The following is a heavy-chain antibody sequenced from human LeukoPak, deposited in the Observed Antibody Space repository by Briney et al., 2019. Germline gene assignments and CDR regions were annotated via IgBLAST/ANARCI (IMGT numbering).Heavy chain of an antibody. J-gene: IGHJ4*02. Sequence: GGSLRLSCTASGFTFGDYAMGWFRQAPGKGLEWVGFIRGKAYGGTTEYAASVKGRFTISRDDSKSIAYLQMNSLKTEDTAVYYCTRGMYGHWGQGTLVTVSS. CDR2: IRGKAYGGTT. CDR1: GFTFGDYA. D-gene: IGHD2-8*01. V-gene: IGHV3-49*03. CDR3: TRGMYGH.